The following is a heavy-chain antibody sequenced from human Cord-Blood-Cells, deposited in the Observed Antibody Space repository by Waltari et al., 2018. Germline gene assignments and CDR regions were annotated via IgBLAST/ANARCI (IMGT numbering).Heavy chain of an antibody. V-gene: IGHV4-34*01. CDR3: ARPHYGDYGWFDP. D-gene: IGHD4-17*01. CDR1: GGSFSGYY. J-gene: IGHJ5*02. Sequence: QVQLQQWGAGLLKPSETLSLTCAVYGGSFSGYYWSWIRQPPGKGLDGIGEINHSGRTNNTPSLKGRVTISVDTAKKQISLELSAGTAADTAVYYCARPHYGDYGWFDPWGQGTLVTVSS. CDR2: INHSGRT.